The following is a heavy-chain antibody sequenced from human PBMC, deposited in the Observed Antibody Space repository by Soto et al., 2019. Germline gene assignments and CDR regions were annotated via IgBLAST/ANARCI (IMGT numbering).Heavy chain of an antibody. D-gene: IGHD2-15*01. CDR1: GFTFDDYA. CDR2: ISWNSGSI. J-gene: IGHJ4*02. CDR3: AKDMYAGRIGCSGGIFYEGCFDY. V-gene: IGHV3-9*01. Sequence: EVQLVESGGGLVRPGRSLRLSCAASGFTFDDYAMHWVRQAPGKGLEWVSGISWNSGSIGYAESVKGRFTISRDNAKNSMYLQMNRLRAEDTALYYCAKDMYAGRIGCSGGIFYEGCFDYWGQGTLVTVS.